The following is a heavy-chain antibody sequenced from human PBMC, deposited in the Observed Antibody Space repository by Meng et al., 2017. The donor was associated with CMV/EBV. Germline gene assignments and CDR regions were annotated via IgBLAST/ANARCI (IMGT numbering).Heavy chain of an antibody. D-gene: IGHD6-13*01. CDR3: ARLIAVAGT. Sequence: GGSLRLSCAGSGFTVSSNYMSGVRQAPGKGLEWVSVIYDDDSTHYADSVKGRFTISRDNSRNTLYLQMNSLRIEDTAVYYCARLIAVAGTWGQGTLVTVSS. CDR2: IYDDDST. J-gene: IGHJ5*02. CDR1: GFTVSSNY. V-gene: IGHV3-66*02.